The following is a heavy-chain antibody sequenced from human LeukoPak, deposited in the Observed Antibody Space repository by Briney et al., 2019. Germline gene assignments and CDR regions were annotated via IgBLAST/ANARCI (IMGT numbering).Heavy chain of an antibody. Sequence: ASVKVSCKASGYTFTSYYMHWVRQAPGQGLEWMGIINPSGGSTSYAQKFQGRVTMTRDMSTSTVYMELSSLRSEDTAVYYCARVIPAATAGYWGQGTLVTVSS. CDR1: GYTFTSYY. D-gene: IGHD2-2*01. CDR3: ARVIPAATAGY. V-gene: IGHV1-46*01. J-gene: IGHJ4*02. CDR2: INPSGGST.